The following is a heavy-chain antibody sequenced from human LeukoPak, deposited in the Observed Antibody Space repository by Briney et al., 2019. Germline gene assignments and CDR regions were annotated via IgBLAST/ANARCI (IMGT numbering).Heavy chain of an antibody. CDR1: GGSISSYY. CDR3: ARGRVGITMVRGVMFDY. D-gene: IGHD3-10*01. CDR2: IYISGST. Sequence: PSETLSLTCTVSGGSISSYYWSWIRQSAGKGLEWIGRIYISGSTNYNPSLKSRVTMSVDTSKNQFSLKLTSVTAADTAVYYCARGRVGITMVRGVMFDYWGQGTLVTVSS. V-gene: IGHV4-4*07. J-gene: IGHJ4*02.